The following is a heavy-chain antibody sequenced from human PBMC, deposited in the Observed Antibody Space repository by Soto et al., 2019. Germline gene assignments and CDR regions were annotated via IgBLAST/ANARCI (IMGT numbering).Heavy chain of an antibody. V-gene: IGHV1-69*06. J-gene: IGHJ5*02. D-gene: IGHD2-15*01. Sequence: QVQLVQSGAEVKKPGSSVKVSCKASGGTFSSYAISWVRQAPGQGLEWMGGIIPIFGTANYAQKFQGRVTIPADKSTSSAYMELSSLRSEDTAVYYCARRGYCSGGSCYGWFDPWGKGTLVTVSS. CDR1: GGTFSSYA. CDR2: IIPIFGTA. CDR3: ARRGYCSGGSCYGWFDP.